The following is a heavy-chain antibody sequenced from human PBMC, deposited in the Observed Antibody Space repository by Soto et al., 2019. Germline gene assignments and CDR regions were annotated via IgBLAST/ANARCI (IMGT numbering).Heavy chain of an antibody. Sequence: SVNVSCKASGGTFSSYTNSYVRQAPGQGLEWMGGIIPIFGTANYAQKFQGRVTITADESTSTAYMELSSLRSEDTAVYYCARDHIAVQYYYYYYGMDVWGQGTTVTVSS. CDR1: GGTFSSYT. D-gene: IGHD6-19*01. V-gene: IGHV1-69*13. CDR2: IIPIFGTA. CDR3: ARDHIAVQYYYYYYGMDV. J-gene: IGHJ6*02.